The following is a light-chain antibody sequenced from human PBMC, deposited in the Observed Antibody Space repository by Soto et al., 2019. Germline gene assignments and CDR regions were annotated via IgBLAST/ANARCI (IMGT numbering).Light chain of an antibody. CDR1: QSVSSSY. J-gene: IGKJ1*01. Sequence: EIVSTQSPGTLSLSPGERATLSCRASQSVSSSYLAWYQQKPGQAPRLLIYGASSRATGIPDRFSGSGSGTDFTLTISRLEPEDFAVYYCQQYGSSPQFGQGTKVDIK. CDR3: QQYGSSPQ. V-gene: IGKV3-20*01. CDR2: GAS.